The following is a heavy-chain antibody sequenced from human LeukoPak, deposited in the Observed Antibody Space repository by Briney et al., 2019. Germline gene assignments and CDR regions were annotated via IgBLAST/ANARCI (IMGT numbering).Heavy chain of an antibody. J-gene: IGHJ4*02. CDR3: AEYTSSSAYFDH. Sequence: SETLSLTCTVSGGSISSYHCGWIRQPPGKGLEWIGNIYYSGSTYYNPSLKSRVTMSVDTSKNQFSLRVNSVTAADTAVYYCAEYTSSSAYFDHWGQGTLVTVSS. CDR1: GGSISSYH. D-gene: IGHD6-6*01. V-gene: IGHV4-59*04. CDR2: IYYSGST.